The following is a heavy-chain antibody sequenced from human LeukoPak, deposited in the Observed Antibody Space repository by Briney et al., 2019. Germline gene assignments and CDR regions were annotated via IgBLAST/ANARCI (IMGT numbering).Heavy chain of an antibody. CDR1: GLTFCGHW. Sequence: GGSQSLSCAASGLTFCGHWKTWVRQAPGKGREWVPNIKLDGTEEYYVDSVNGRFTISRDNDKNSLALQMSSLRVENTAVYYCTSDFGLSRYDLLDYWGQGTMVTVSS. J-gene: IGHJ4*02. CDR3: TSDFGLSRYDLLDY. CDR2: IKLDGTEE. V-gene: IGHV3-7*01. D-gene: IGHD5-12*01.